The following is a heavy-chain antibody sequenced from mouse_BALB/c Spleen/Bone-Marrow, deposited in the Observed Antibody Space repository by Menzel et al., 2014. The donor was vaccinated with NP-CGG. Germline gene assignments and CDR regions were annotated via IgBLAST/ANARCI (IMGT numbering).Heavy chain of an antibody. Sequence: VKVVESGAELARPGASVKMSCKASGYTFTSYTMHWVKQRPGQGLEWIGYINPSSGYTNYNQKFKDKATLTADKSSSTAYMQLSSLTSEDSAVYYCAIYDYDVGYFDVWGAGTTVTVSS. CDR3: AIYDYDVGYFDV. J-gene: IGHJ1*01. CDR1: GYTFTSYT. D-gene: IGHD2-4*01. CDR2: INPSSGYT. V-gene: IGHV1-4*01.